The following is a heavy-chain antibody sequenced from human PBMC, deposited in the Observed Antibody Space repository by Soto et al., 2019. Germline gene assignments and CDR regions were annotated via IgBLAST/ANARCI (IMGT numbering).Heavy chain of an antibody. D-gene: IGHD3-3*01. CDR2: IYYSGST. Sequence: SVTLSLTCTVAGGSISSGGYYWSWIRQHPGKGLEWIGYIYYSGSTYYNPSLKSRVTISVDTSKNQFSLKLSSVTAADTAVYYCARVGYDFWSGYFSHWFDPWGQGTLVTVSS. CDR3: ARVGYDFWSGYFSHWFDP. J-gene: IGHJ5*02. CDR1: GGSISSGGYY. V-gene: IGHV4-31*03.